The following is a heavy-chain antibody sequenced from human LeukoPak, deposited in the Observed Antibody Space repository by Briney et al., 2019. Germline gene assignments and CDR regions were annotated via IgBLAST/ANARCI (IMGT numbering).Heavy chain of an antibody. CDR3: ARDKYYYDSSGSYYFDY. D-gene: IGHD3-22*01. V-gene: IGHV3-30*04. CDR2: ISYDGSNK. Sequence: GGSLRLSCAASGFTFSSYAMHWVRQAPGKGLEWVAVISYDGSNKYYADSVKGRFTISRDNSKNTLYLQMNSLRAEDTAVYYCARDKYYYDSSGSYYFDYWGQGTLVTVSS. CDR1: GFTFSSYA. J-gene: IGHJ4*02.